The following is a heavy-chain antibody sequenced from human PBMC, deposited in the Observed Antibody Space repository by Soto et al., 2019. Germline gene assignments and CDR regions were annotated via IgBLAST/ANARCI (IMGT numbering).Heavy chain of an antibody. Sequence: PGGSLSLSCAASGFIFSSYAMTWVRQAPGKGLEWVSGISGSGGTTYYVDSVKGRFTISRDNSKNTLYLQMNSLRAEDSAIYYCAKRFAYSSGLDGFDIWGQGTMVTVSS. V-gene: IGHV3-23*01. J-gene: IGHJ3*02. D-gene: IGHD6-19*01. CDR1: GFIFSSYA. CDR2: ISGSGGTT. CDR3: AKRFAYSSGLDGFDI.